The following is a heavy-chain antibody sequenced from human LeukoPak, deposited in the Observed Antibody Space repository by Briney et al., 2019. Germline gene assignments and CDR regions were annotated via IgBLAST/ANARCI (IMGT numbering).Heavy chain of an antibody. CDR2: IIGSGGST. Sequence: GGTLRLSCAASGFTFRSYDMSWVRQAPGKGLEWVSGIIGSGGSTYYADSVKGRFTISRDNSKNTLYLQMNSLRADDTAVYYCARGVYDSSGFYFDYWGQGTLVTVSS. V-gene: IGHV3-23*01. CDR3: ARGVYDSSGFYFDY. D-gene: IGHD3-22*01. J-gene: IGHJ4*02. CDR1: GFTFRSYD.